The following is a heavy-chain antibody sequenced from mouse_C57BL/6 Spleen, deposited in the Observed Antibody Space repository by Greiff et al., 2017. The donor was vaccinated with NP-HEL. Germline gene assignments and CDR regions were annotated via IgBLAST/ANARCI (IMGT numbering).Heavy chain of an antibody. CDR3: ARHDYGNYAMDY. CDR1: GYTFTEYT. V-gene: IGHV1-62-2*01. J-gene: IGHJ4*01. Sequence: VQGVESGAELVKPGASVKLSCKASGYTFTEYTIHWVKQRSGQGLEWIGWFYPGSGSIKYNEKFKDKATLTADKSSSTVYMELSRLTSEDSAVYFCARHDYGNYAMDYWGQGTSVTVSS. D-gene: IGHD2-1*01. CDR2: FYPGSGSI.